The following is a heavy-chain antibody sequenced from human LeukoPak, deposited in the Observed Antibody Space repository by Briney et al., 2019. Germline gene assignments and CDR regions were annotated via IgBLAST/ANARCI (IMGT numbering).Heavy chain of an antibody. Sequence: SETLSLTCTVSGGSISSYYWSWIRQPPGKGLEWIGYIYYSGSTNYNPSLKRRVTISVDTSKNQFSLKLSSVTAADTAVYYCARGRARDSSGYPNYWGQGTLVTVSS. CDR3: ARGRARDSSGYPNY. CDR2: IYYSGST. D-gene: IGHD3-22*01. J-gene: IGHJ4*02. V-gene: IGHV4-59*01. CDR1: GGSISSYY.